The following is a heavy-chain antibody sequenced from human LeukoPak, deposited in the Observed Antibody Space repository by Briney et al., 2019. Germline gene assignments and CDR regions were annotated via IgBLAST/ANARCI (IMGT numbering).Heavy chain of an antibody. CDR3: AREGNYGDYVIYYYYMDV. J-gene: IGHJ6*03. CDR2: INWNGGST. V-gene: IGHV3-20*04. CDR1: GSTFDDYG. D-gene: IGHD4-17*01. Sequence: GGSLRLSCAASGSTFDDYGMSWVRQAPGKGLEWVSGINWNGGSTGYADYVKGRFTISRDNAKNSLYLQMNSLRAEDTAVYCCAREGNYGDYVIYYYYMDVWGKGTTVTVSS.